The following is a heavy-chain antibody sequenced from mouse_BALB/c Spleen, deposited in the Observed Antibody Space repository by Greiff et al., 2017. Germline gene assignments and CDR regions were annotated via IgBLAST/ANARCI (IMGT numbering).Heavy chain of an antibody. D-gene: IGHD3-2*01. CDR2: ILPGSGST. CDR3: AGKGQRGLPRFAY. J-gene: IGHJ3*01. V-gene: IGHV1-9*01. CDR1: GYTFSSYW. Sequence: QVQLQQSGAELMKPGASVKISCKATGYTFSSYWIEWVKQRPGHGLEWIGEILPGSGSTNYNEKFKGKATFTADTSSNTAYMQLSSLTSEDSAVYYCAGKGQRGLPRFAYWGQGTLVTVSA.